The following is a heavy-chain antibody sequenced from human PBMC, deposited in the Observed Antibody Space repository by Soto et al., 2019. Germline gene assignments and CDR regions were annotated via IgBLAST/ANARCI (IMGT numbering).Heavy chain of an antibody. V-gene: IGHV3-23*01. CDR2: ITHSGTNT. CDR1: GFTFSNYA. J-gene: IGHJ4*02. Sequence: EVHLLESGGDLVQSGGSLRLSCAASGFTFSNYAMTWVRQAPGKGLEWVSAITHSGTNTFYADSVKGRFTISRDSSKNALYLQMNSLRTEDTAVYYCAKDRGGRGLGATPEYWGQGTLVTVSS. CDR3: AKDRGGRGLGATPEY. D-gene: IGHD1-26*01.